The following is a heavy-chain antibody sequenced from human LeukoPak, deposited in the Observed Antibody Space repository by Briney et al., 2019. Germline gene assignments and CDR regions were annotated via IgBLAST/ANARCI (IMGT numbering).Heavy chain of an antibody. D-gene: IGHD1-26*01. J-gene: IGHJ5*02. Sequence: PSETLSLTCIVSGDSISSSTHYWGWIRQPPGRGLEWIGSMFYSGHTYYNPSLKSRVTMSIDTSKNQLSLNLSSVTAPDTAVYYCARRNMWGWFDPWGQGTLGIVSS. V-gene: IGHV4-39*01. CDR2: MFYSGHT. CDR3: ARRNMWGWFDP. CDR1: GDSISSSTHY.